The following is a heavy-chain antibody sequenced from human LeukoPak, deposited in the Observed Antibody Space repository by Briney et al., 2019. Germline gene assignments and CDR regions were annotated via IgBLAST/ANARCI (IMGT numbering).Heavy chain of an antibody. V-gene: IGHV3-11*01. CDR2: ISSSGSTI. Sequence: GGALRLSCAASGFTCCDYYRSGIRQAPGKGGGWVSYISSSGSTIYYADSVKGRFTISRDNAKNSLYLQMKSLRAEDTAVYYCAREHMVRGVFDYWGQGTLVTVSS. D-gene: IGHD3-10*01. CDR1: GFTCCDYY. CDR3: AREHMVRGVFDY. J-gene: IGHJ4*02.